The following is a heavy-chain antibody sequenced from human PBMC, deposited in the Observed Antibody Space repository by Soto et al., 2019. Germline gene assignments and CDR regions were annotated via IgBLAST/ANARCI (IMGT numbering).Heavy chain of an antibody. CDR2: VSQDGTA. CDR1: GFTFSTYT. V-gene: IGHV3-23*01. J-gene: IGHJ4*02. Sequence: VQLLESGGGLAQPGGSLRLSCAASGFTFSTYTMAWVRQAPGRGPEWVAGVSQDGTAHYADSVKGRFTISRDNSKDTVCLQMIILRGEDTAVDYCAKGIRPDGVWDFDYWGRGALVTVSS. D-gene: IGHD4-17*01. CDR3: AKGIRPDGVWDFDY.